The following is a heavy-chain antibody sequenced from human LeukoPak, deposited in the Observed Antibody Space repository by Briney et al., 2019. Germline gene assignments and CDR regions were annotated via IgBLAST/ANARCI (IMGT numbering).Heavy chain of an antibody. CDR3: ARGGYLFDY. CDR1: GGSISSYY. V-gene: IGHV4-59*01. CDR2: IYYSGST. J-gene: IGHJ4*02. Sequence: SETLSLTCTVSGGSISSYYWSWIRQPPGKGLEWIGYIYYSGSTNYNPSLKSRVTISVDTSKNQFSLKLSSVTAADTAAYYCARGGYLFDYWGQGTLVTVSS. D-gene: IGHD1-1*01.